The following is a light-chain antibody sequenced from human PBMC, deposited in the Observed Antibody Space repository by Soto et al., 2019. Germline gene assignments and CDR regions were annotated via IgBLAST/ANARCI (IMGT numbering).Light chain of an antibody. Sequence: AIQLTQSPSSLSASVGDRVTIPCRASQDIAGALAWYQQKTGKPPKVLSQDASSLQGRVPSRFRGSGPGTAFTATISRLQREDFATSYGPLFDNYPYTCVQGTKLEIK. V-gene: IGKV1D-13*01. CDR3: PLFDNYPYT. CDR2: DAS. CDR1: QDIAGA. J-gene: IGKJ2*01.